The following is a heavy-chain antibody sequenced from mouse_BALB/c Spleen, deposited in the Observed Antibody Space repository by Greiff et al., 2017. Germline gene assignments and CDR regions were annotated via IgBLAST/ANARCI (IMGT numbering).Heavy chain of an antibody. D-gene: IGHD4-1*01. CDR2: INPSTGYT. CDR1: GYTFTSYW. CDR3: ARSSSYLTGTGDWYFDV. Sequence: QVQLQQSGAELAKPGASVKMSCKASGYTFTSYWMHWVKQRPGQGLEWIGYINPSTGYTEYNQKFKDKATLTADKSSSTAYMQLSSLTSEDSAVYYCARSSSYLTGTGDWYFDVWGAGTTVTVSS. V-gene: IGHV1-7*01. J-gene: IGHJ1*01.